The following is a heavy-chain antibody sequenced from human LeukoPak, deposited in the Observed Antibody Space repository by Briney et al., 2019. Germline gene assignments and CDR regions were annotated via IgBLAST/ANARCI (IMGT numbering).Heavy chain of an antibody. CDR1: GFTFGSYA. CDR3: ASSGYVFILED. D-gene: IGHD5-12*01. CDR2: ISGSGGST. V-gene: IGHV3-23*01. J-gene: IGHJ4*02. Sequence: SGGSLRLSCAASGFTFGSYAMSWVRQAPGKGLEWVSAISGSGGSTYYADSVKGRFTISRDNSKNTLYLQMNSLRAEDTAVYYCASSGYVFILEDWGQGTLVTVSS.